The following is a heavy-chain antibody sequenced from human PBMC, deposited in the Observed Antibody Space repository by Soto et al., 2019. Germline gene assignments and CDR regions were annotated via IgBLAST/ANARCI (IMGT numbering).Heavy chain of an antibody. V-gene: IGHV3-23*01. CDR3: AKVRLTDYLRYAPHL. J-gene: IGHJ3*01. CDR1: GFTFSNYA. Sequence: EVQLLESGGGLVQPGGSLRLACAASGFTFSNYAMNWVRQAPGRGLEWVSIISPNGDSTYYADSVKGRFTISRDNSQNTVFLQMNSLRAEDTAIYFCAKVRLTDYLRYAPHLWGQGTLVTVSS. D-gene: IGHD2-8*01. CDR2: ISPNGDST.